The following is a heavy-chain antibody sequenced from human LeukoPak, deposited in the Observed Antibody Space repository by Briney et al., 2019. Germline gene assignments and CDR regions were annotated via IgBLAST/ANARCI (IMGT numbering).Heavy chain of an antibody. CDR2: IRADNGNT. D-gene: IGHD4-11*01. J-gene: IGHJ4*02. V-gene: IGHV1-18*01. Sequence: ASVKVSCKASGYTFTSSGVSWVRQAPGQGLEWMGWIRADNGNTDYAQKFQGRVTMTTDTSTSTAYMELSSLRSDDTAVYYCAQDRSNNDYWGQGTLVTVSS. CDR3: AQDRSNNDY. CDR1: GYTFTSSG.